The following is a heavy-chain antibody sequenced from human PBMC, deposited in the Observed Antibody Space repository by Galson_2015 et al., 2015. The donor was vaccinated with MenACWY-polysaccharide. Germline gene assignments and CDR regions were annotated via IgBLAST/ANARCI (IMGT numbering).Heavy chain of an antibody. D-gene: IGHD1-14*01. CDR1: GFTFSSSW. J-gene: IGHJ4*02. V-gene: IGHV3-7*01. Sequence: SLRLSCAASGFTFSSSWMTWVRQAPGKGLEWVAKIKEDGSKVYYVDSVKGRFTISRDNAKNLLYLQMNSLRAEDTAVYYCARYGNLGYWGQETQVTVSS. CDR2: IKEDGSKV. CDR3: ARYGNLGY.